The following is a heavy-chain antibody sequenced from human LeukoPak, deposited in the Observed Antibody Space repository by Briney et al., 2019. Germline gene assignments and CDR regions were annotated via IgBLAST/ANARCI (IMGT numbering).Heavy chain of an antibody. J-gene: IGHJ6*03. CDR1: GASISSSSYY. D-gene: IGHD6-6*01. Sequence: SETLSLTCTVSGASISSSSYYWGWIRQPPGKGLESIGSIYYSGSTYYNPSLKSRVTISVDTSKNQFSLKLSSVTAADTAVYYCARSYSSSSHYYYYYMDVWGKGTTVTVSS. CDR2: IYYSGST. V-gene: IGHV4-39*01. CDR3: ARSYSSSSHYYYYYMDV.